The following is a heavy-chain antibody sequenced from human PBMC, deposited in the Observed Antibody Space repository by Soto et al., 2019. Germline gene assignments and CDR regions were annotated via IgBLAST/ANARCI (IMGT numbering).Heavy chain of an antibody. CDR3: ARAGYSSSWYTGSFDY. Sequence: PSQTLSLTCAISGDSVSSNSAAWNWIRQSPSRGLEWLGRTYYRSKWYNDYAVSVKSRITINPDTSKNQFSLQLNSVTPEDTAVYYCARAGYSSSWYTGSFDYWGQGTLVTVSS. CDR1: GDSVSSNSAA. D-gene: IGHD6-13*01. J-gene: IGHJ4*02. CDR2: TYYRSKWYN. V-gene: IGHV6-1*01.